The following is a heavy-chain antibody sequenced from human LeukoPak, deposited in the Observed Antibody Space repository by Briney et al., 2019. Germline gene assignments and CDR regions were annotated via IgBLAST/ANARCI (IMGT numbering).Heavy chain of an antibody. CDR3: ARDRTSGYHPTSWDY. V-gene: IGHV3-21*01. Sequence: GGSLGLSCAASGFTFSSYSMNWVRQAPGKGLEWVSSISSSSSYIYYADSVKGRFTISRDNAKNSLYLQMNSLRAEDTAVYYCARDRTSGYHPTSWDYWGQGTLVTVSS. J-gene: IGHJ4*02. D-gene: IGHD3-22*01. CDR2: ISSSSSYI. CDR1: GFTFSSYS.